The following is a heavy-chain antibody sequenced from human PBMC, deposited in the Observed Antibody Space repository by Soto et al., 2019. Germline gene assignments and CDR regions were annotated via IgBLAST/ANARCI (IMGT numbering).Heavy chain of an antibody. CDR3: AMVVAAIYYFDY. CDR2: INHSGST. V-gene: IGHV4-34*01. D-gene: IGHD2-15*01. CDR1: GGSFSGYY. Sequence: SETLSLTCAVYGGSFSGYYWSWIRQPPGKGLERIGEINHSGSTNYNPSLKSRVTISVDTSKNQFSLKLSSVTAADTAVYYCAMVVAAIYYFDYWGQGTLVTVSS. J-gene: IGHJ4*02.